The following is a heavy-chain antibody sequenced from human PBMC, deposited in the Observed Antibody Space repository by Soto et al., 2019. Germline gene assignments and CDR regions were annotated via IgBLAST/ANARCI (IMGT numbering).Heavy chain of an antibody. CDR1: GFTFSSYA. CDR2: ISGSGGST. CDR3: AKTYSSSYYFDY. D-gene: IGHD6-13*01. J-gene: IGHJ4*02. Sequence: GGSLRLSCAASGFTFSSYARSWVRQAPGKGLEWVSAISGSGGSTYYADSVKGRFTISRDNSKNTLYLQMNSLRAEDTAVYYCAKTYSSSYYFDYWGQGTLVTVSS. V-gene: IGHV3-23*01.